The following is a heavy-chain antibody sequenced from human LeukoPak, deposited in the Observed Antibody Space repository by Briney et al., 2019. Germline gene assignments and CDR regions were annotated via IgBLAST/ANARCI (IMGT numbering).Heavy chain of an antibody. CDR2: ITSGGAP. CDR3: ARDPNGDYIGAFEF. D-gene: IGHD4-17*01. J-gene: IGHJ3*01. CDR1: GFNFSNYA. Sequence: PGGSLRLSCAASGFNFSNYAVMLVRQAPGQGLEWGSAITSGGAPRYADSVKGRFTISRDNSKNTLYLQMNSLRAEDTAQYFCARDPNGDYIGAFEFWGRGTVVTVSS. V-gene: IGHV3-23*01.